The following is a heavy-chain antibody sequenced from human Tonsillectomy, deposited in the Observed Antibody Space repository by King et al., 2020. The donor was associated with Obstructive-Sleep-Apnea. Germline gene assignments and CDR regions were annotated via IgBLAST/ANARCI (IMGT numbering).Heavy chain of an antibody. Sequence: HVQLVESGGGVVQPGRSLRLSCAASGFTFSNYGMHWVRQAPAKGLERVAVISYDGSNKYYADSVKGRFAISRDTSKNRLYLQMNSLRAEDTAVYYCAKSLMGSWYGDYWGQGTLVTVSS. J-gene: IGHJ4*02. CDR2: ISYDGSNK. D-gene: IGHD6-13*01. V-gene: IGHV3-30*18. CDR3: AKSLMGSWYGDY. CDR1: GFTFSNYG.